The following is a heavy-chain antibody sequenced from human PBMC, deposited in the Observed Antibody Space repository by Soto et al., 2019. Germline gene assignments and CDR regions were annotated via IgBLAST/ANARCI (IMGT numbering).Heavy chain of an antibody. J-gene: IGHJ5*02. CDR3: ARCSRAYYDFWSGYLNWFDP. CDR1: GYTFTSYG. Sequence: ASVKVSCKASGYTFTSYGIGWVRQAPGQGLEWMGWISAYNGNTNYAQKLQGRVTMTTDTSTSTAYMELRSLRSDDTAVYYCARCSRAYYDFWSGYLNWFDPWGQGTLVTVSS. CDR2: ISAYNGNT. D-gene: IGHD3-3*01. V-gene: IGHV1-18*01.